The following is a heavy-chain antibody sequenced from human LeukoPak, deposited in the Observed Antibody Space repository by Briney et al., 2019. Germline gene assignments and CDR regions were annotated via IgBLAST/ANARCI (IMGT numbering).Heavy chain of an antibody. CDR2: ISAYNGNT. CDR3: ARDCSSTSCYRGVDYYGMDV. D-gene: IGHD2-2*02. Sequence: ASVKVSCKASGYTFTSYGISWVRQAPGQGVEWMGWISAYNGNTNYAQKLQGRVTMTTDTSTSTAYMELRSLRSDDTAVYYCARDCSSTSCYRGVDYYGMDVWGQGTTVTVSS. V-gene: IGHV1-18*01. CDR1: GYTFTSYG. J-gene: IGHJ6*02.